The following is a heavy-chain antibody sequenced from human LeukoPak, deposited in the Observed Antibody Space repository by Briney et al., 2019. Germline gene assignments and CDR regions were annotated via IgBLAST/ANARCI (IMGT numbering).Heavy chain of an antibody. CDR1: GFTFNSYG. CDR2: IRYDGTNN. Sequence: GGSLRLSCAASGFTFNSYGMHWVRQAPGKGLEWVAFIRYDGTNNYYADSVKGRFTISRDNSKNTLYLQMNSLRAEDTAVYYCAKVGTTANHYFDYWGRGALVTVSS. D-gene: IGHD1-7*01. V-gene: IGHV3-30*02. CDR3: AKVGTTANHYFDY. J-gene: IGHJ4*02.